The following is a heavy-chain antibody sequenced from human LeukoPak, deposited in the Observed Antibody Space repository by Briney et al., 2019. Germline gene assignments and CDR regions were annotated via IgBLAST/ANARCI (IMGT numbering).Heavy chain of an antibody. V-gene: IGHV1-2*02. J-gene: IGHJ5*02. CDR3: ARENGGYGDYPGSWFDP. Sequence: ASVKVSCKASGYTFTGYYMHWVRQAPGQGLEWMGWINPNSGGTNYAQKLQGRVTMTTDTSTSTAYMELRSLRSDDTAVYYCARENGGYGDYPGSWFDPWGQGTLVTVSS. CDR1: GYTFTGYY. D-gene: IGHD4-17*01. CDR2: INPNSGGT.